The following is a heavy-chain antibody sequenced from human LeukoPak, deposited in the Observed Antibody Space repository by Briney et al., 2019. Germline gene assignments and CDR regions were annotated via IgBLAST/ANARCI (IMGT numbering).Heavy chain of an antibody. CDR3: AKSDGGSYGDYYYYGMDV. CDR1: GFTFSSYG. D-gene: IGHD4-17*01. Sequence: GGSLRLSCAASGFTFSSYGMHWVRQAPGKGLEWVAVISYDGSNKYYADSVKGRFTISRDNSKNTLYLQMNSLRAEDTTVYYCAKSDGGSYGDYYYYGMDVWGQGTTVTVSS. CDR2: ISYDGSNK. V-gene: IGHV3-30*18. J-gene: IGHJ6*02.